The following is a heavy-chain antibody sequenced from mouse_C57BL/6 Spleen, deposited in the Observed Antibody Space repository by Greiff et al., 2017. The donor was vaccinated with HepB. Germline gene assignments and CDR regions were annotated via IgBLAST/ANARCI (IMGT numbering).Heavy chain of an antibody. V-gene: IGHV1-26*01. CDR2: INPNNGGT. CDR1: GYTFTDYY. J-gene: IGHJ2*01. D-gene: IGHD6-1*01. Sequence: EVQLQQSGPELVKPGASVKISCKASGYTFTDYYMNWVKQSHGKSLEWIGDINPNNGGTSYNQKFKGKATLTVDKSSSTAYMELRSLTSEDSAVYYCARFAIYYFDYWGQSTTLTVSS. CDR3: ARFAIYYFDY.